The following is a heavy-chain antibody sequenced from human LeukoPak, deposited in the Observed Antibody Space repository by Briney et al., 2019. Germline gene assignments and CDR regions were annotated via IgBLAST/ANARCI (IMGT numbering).Heavy chain of an antibody. J-gene: IGHJ4*02. CDR3: ARDRVGPEGSFDY. CDR1: GGSFSGYY. D-gene: IGHD1-26*01. CDR2: INHSGST. Sequence: SETLSLTCAVYGGSFSGYYWNWIRQPPGKGLEWIGEINHSGSTNYNPSLKSRVTISVDTSKNQFSLELSSVTAADTAVYYCARDRVGPEGSFDYWGQGTLVTVSS. V-gene: IGHV4-34*01.